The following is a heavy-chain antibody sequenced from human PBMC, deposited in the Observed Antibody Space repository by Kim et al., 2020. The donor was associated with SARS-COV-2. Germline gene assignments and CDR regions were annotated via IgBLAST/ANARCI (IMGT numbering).Heavy chain of an antibody. CDR1: GFTFSSYS. D-gene: IGHD3-22*01. Sequence: GGSLRLSCVASGFTFSSYSMNWVRQAPGKGLEWISYISSSGSTIYYADSVKSRFIISRDNAKNSLYLQVNNPTDEDTAVYYCARKYDSSGYYSTYNYFDYWGQGTLVSVSS. CDR3: ARKYDSSGYYSTYNYFDY. CDR2: ISSSGSTI. V-gene: IGHV3-48*02. J-gene: IGHJ4*02.